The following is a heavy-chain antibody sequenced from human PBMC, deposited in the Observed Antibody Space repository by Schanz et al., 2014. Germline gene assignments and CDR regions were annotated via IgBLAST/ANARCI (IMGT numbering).Heavy chain of an antibody. V-gene: IGHV3-11*04. CDR2: IGNGGVTI. CDR1: GFSFSDYY. J-gene: IGHJ4*02. CDR3: ARGGPAYYFDD. Sequence: VQLLESGGGLVQPGGSLRLSCAASGFSFSDYYMSWIRQAPGKGLEWVSYIGNGGVTIYYADSVKGRFTISRDNAKNSLYLQMNSLRAEDTAVYYCARGGPAYYFDDWGQGTLVTVSS.